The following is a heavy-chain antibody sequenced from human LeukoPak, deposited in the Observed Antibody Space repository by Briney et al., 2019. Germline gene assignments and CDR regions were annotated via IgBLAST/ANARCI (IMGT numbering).Heavy chain of an antibody. V-gene: IGHV1-69*01. D-gene: IGHD3-22*01. CDR1: GGTFSSYA. Sequence: ASVKVSCKASGGTFSSYAISWVRQAPGQGLEWMGGIIPIFGTANYAQKFQGRVTITADESTSTAYMELSSLRSEDTAVYYCARPDLDSSGYYPFDYWGQGTLVTVSS. CDR3: ARPDLDSSGYYPFDY. CDR2: IIPIFGTA. J-gene: IGHJ4*02.